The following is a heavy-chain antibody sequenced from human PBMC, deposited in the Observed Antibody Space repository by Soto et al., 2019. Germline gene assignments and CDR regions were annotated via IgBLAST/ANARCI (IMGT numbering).Heavy chain of an antibody. D-gene: IGHD2-15*01. V-gene: IGHV3-74*01. CDR2: IDGDGSST. CDR1: GFTFTRYW. CDR3: ARDLYTWCSGDGCRDY. J-gene: IGHJ4*02. Sequence: PGGSLRLSCAASGFTFTRYWMHWVRQAPGKGLVWVSRIDGDGSSTNYADSVEGRFTISRDNAKNTVHLQMNSLRAEDTAVYFCARDLYTWCSGDGCRDYWGRGTLVTVSS.